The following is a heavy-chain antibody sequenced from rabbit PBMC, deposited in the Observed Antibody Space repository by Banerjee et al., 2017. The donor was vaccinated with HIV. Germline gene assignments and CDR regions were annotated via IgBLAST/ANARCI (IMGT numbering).Heavy chain of an antibody. CDR3: VREVAARFSL. J-gene: IGHJ4*01. D-gene: IGHD4-1*01. V-gene: IGHV1S47*01. CDR1: GFDFSGYG. CDR2: IDPVFGVT. Sequence: QEQAVESGGGLVQPGGSLQLSCKASGFDFSGYGVSWVRQVPGKGLEWIGYIDPVFGVTYYATWVNGRFTISRDNARNTLFLQLNSLTAADTATYFCVREVAARFSLWGPGTLVTVS.